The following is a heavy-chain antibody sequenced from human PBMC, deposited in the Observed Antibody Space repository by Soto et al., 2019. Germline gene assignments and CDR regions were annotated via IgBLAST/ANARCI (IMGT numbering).Heavy chain of an antibody. CDR2: IKHDGSEK. CDR1: GFTFSRYW. J-gene: IGHJ3*02. CDR3: ARAMGTDGWSNHPFDI. Sequence: PRGSLSLSCAASGFTFSRYWVDWVRQAPRKGLEWVATIKHDGSEKYYVDSVKGRFIISRDNAKNSVFLQMNGLRVEDTAVYFCARAMGTDGWSNHPFDIWGQGTMVTVSS. V-gene: IGHV3-7*04. D-gene: IGHD6-19*01.